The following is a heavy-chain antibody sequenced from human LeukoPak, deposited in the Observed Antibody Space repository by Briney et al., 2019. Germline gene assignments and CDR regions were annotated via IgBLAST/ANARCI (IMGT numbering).Heavy chain of an antibody. CDR2: ISAYNGNT. V-gene: IGHV1-18*01. CDR3: ARGLNYYGSGSYISAYHFDY. CDR1: GYTFTSYG. J-gene: IGHJ4*02. D-gene: IGHD3-10*01. Sequence: GASVKVSCKASGYTFTSYGISWVRQAPGQGLEWMGWISAYNGNTNYAQKLQGRVTMTTDTSTSTAYMELRSLRSDDTAVYYCARGLNYYGSGSYISAYHFDYWGQGTLVTVSS.